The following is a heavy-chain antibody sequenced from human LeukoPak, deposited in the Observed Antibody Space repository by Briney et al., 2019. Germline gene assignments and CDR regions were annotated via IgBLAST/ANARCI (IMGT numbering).Heavy chain of an antibody. CDR1: GFTFSSYE. D-gene: IGHD3-10*01. CDR3: ARDGRPLLWSGESTPNDAFDI. J-gene: IGHJ3*02. CDR2: ISSSGSTI. V-gene: IGHV3-48*03. Sequence: GGSLRLSCAASGFTFSSYEMNWVRQAPGKGLEWVSYISSSGSTIYYADSVKGRFTISRDNAKNSLYLQMNSLRAEDTAVYYCARDGRPLLWSGESTPNDAFDIWGQGTMVTVSS.